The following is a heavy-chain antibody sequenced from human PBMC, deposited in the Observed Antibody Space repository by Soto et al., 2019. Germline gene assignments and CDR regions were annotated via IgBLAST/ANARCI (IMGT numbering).Heavy chain of an antibody. CDR3: ATPTPLRGAMITNINFDF. V-gene: IGHV1-18*01. J-gene: IGHJ4*02. CDR1: GYTFTSYG. Sequence: ASVKVACKASGYTFTSYGISWVRQAPGQGLEWMGWISAYNGNTNYAQKLPGRVTVTEDTVTGTAYRELRGLKSDDTAVYYCATPTPLRGAMITNINFDFWGQGTPVTVSS. CDR2: ISAYNGNT. D-gene: IGHD3-10*01.